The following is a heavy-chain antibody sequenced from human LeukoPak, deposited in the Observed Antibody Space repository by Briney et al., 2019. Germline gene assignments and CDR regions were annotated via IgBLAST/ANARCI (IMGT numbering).Heavy chain of an antibody. CDR2: INHSGST. CDR1: GGSFSGYY. Sequence: SQTLSLTCAVYGGSFSGYYWSWIRRPPGKGLEWIGEINHSGSTNYNPSLKSRVTISVDTSKNQFSLKLSSVTAADTAVYYCARAEPYYDFWSGYYSDAFDIWGQGTMVTVSS. CDR3: ARAEPYYDFWSGYYSDAFDI. D-gene: IGHD3-3*01. J-gene: IGHJ3*02. V-gene: IGHV4-34*01.